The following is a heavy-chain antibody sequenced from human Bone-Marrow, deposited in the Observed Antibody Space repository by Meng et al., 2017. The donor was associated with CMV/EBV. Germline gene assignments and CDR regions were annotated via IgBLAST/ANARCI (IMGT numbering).Heavy chain of an antibody. Sequence: SETLSLTCTVSGGSISSYYWSWIRQPPGKGLEWIGYIYYSGSTNYNPSLKSRVTISVDTSKNQFSLKLSSVTAADTAVYYCARTTPYYYVMDVWGQGTTVTVSS. CDR1: GGSISSYY. J-gene: IGHJ6*02. D-gene: IGHD1-14*01. CDR3: ARTTPYYYVMDV. CDR2: IYYSGST. V-gene: IGHV4-59*01.